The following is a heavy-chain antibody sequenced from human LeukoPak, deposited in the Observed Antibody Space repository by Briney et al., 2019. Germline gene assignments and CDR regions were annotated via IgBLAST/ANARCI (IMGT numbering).Heavy chain of an antibody. V-gene: IGHV4-61*05. CDR2: INYSGNT. Sequence: SETLSLTCTVSGASVSSSSYHWGWIRQPPGKGLQWIGYINYSGNTNYNPSLTGRVTISVDTSKSQFSLKLSSVTAADTAVYFCAGYHAYGVTTPPLGYWGQGTLVTVSS. D-gene: IGHD4-17*01. CDR1: GASVSSSSYH. J-gene: IGHJ4*02. CDR3: AGYHAYGVTTPPLGY.